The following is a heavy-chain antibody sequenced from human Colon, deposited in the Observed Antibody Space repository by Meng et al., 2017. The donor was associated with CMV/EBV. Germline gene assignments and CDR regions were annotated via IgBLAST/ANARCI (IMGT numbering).Heavy chain of an antibody. V-gene: IGHV1-2*06. J-gene: IGHJ4*02. CDR2: INPNSGGT. CDR3: TREGFDY. CDR1: GYTFTGYY. Sequence: QVQLVQSGAEVKKPGASVKVSCKPSGYTFTGYYMHWVRQAPGQGLEWMGRINPNSGGTNYAQKFQGRVTVTRDTSISTVYMEVNSLTSDDTAVYYCTREGFDYWGQGALVTVSS.